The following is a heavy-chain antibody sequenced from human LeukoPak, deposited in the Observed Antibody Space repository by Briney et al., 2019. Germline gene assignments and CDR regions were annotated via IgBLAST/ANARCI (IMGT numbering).Heavy chain of an antibody. CDR1: GYTFTSYD. CDR3: ARGHRPLTRSMARGVINY. D-gene: IGHD3-10*01. Sequence: ASVKVSCKASGYTFTSYDINWVRQATGQGLEWMGWMNPNSGNTGYAQKFQGRVTMTRNTSISTAYMELSSLRSEDTAVYYCARGHRPLTRSMARGVINYWGQGTLVTVSS. J-gene: IGHJ4*02. CDR2: MNPNSGNT. V-gene: IGHV1-8*01.